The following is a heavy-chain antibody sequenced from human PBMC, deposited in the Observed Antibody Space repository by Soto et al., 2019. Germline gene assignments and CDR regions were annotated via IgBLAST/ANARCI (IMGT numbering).Heavy chain of an antibody. CDR3: ARGDLAGIAAAGTFLYYYGMDV. D-gene: IGHD6-13*01. V-gene: IGHV3-13*01. CDR1: GFTFSSYD. J-gene: IGHJ6*02. CDR2: IGTAGDT. Sequence: HPGGSLRLSCAASGFTFSSYDMHWVRQATGKGLEWVSAIGTAGDTYYPGSVKGRFTISRENAKNSLYLQMNSLRAEDTAVYYCARGDLAGIAAAGTFLYYYGMDVWGQGTTVTVSS.